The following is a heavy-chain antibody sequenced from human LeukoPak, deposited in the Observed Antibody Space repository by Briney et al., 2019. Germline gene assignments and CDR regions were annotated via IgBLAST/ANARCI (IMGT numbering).Heavy chain of an antibody. CDR1: GFTFSSYG. D-gene: IGHD2-2*01. Sequence: GRSLRLSCAASGFTFSSYGMHWVRQAPGKGLEWVAVISYDGSNKYYADSVKGRFTISRDNSKNTLYLQMNSLRAEDTAVYYCAKDPTIGVLPSDWGQGTLVTVSS. V-gene: IGHV3-30*18. CDR2: ISYDGSNK. CDR3: AKDPTIGVLPSD. J-gene: IGHJ4*02.